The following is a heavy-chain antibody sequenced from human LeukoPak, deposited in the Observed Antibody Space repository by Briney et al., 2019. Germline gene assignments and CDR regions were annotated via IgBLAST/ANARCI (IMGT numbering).Heavy chain of an antibody. J-gene: IGHJ6*02. CDR1: GGSISSYY. D-gene: IGHD4-23*01. Sequence: PSETLSLTCTVSGGSISSYYWSRIRQPPGKGLEWIGYIYYSGSTNYNPSLKSRVTISVDTSKNQFSLKLSSVTAADTAVYYCARTPRTTVVTPYYYYGMDVWGQGTTVTVSS. V-gene: IGHV4-59*01. CDR3: ARTPRTTVVTPYYYYGMDV. CDR2: IYYSGST.